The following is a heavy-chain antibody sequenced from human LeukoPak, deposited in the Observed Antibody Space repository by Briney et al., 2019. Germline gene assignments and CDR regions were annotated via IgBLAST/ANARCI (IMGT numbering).Heavy chain of an antibody. CDR1: GFTFSSYA. CDR2: ISGSGGST. Sequence: PGGSLTLSCAPSGFTFSSYAMRWVRPAPGGVLEWVSAISGSGGSTYYADSVKGRFTISRDNSQNTLYLQMNSLRGEDTAVYYCAKLLHYGTVTKDYWGQGTLVTVSS. CDR3: AKLLHYGTVTKDY. J-gene: IGHJ4*02. V-gene: IGHV3-23*01. D-gene: IGHD4-17*01.